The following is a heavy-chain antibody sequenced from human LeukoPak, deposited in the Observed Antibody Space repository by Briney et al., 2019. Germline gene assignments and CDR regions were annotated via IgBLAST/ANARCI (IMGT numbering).Heavy chain of an antibody. J-gene: IGHJ4*02. CDR1: GVTFSSYA. CDR2: LSGSGGNT. CDR3: AKVSGYDFDSDGYYYFDY. Sequence: PGGSLRLSCAASGVTFSSYAMGWVRQAPGKGLEWVSGLSGSGGNTYYADSVKGRFTISRDNSKNTLSLQMNSLRAEDKAVYYSAKVSGYDFDSDGYYYFDYWGQGTLVTVSS. V-gene: IGHV3-23*01. D-gene: IGHD3-22*01.